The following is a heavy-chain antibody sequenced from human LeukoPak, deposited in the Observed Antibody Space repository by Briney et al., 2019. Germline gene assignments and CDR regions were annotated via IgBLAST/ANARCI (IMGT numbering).Heavy chain of an antibody. CDR2: INHSGST. D-gene: IGHD6-19*01. J-gene: IGHJ4*02. Sequence: PSETLSLTCTVSGGSISGYYWSWIRQPPGKGLEWIGEINHSGSTNYNPSLKSRVTISVDTSKNQFSLKLSSVTAADTAAYYCAATGTAAGAADFDYWGQGTLVTVSS. CDR1: GGSISGYY. CDR3: AATGTAAGAADFDY. V-gene: IGHV4-34*01.